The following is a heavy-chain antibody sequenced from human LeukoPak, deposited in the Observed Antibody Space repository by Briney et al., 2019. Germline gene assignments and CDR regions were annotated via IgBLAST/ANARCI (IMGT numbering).Heavy chain of an antibody. D-gene: IGHD3-10*01. V-gene: IGHV3-23*01. Sequence: PGGSLRLSCAASGFTFSSYAMSWVRQAPGKGLEWVSAISGSGGSTYYADSVKGRFTISRDNSKNTLYLQVNSLRAEDTAVYYCAKDTSMVRGAPDYWGQGTLVTVSS. CDR1: GFTFSSYA. CDR3: AKDTSMVRGAPDY. J-gene: IGHJ4*02. CDR2: ISGSGGST.